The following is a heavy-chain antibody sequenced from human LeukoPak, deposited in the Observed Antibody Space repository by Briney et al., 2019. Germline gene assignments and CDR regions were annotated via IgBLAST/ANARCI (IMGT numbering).Heavy chain of an antibody. CDR3: ASARVVEVLATPTALDY. J-gene: IGHJ4*02. Sequence: PGRSLRLSCAASGFTFSSYAMHWVRQAPGKRLEWVAIISYDGSDTYYTDSVKGRFTISRDNSKNTLYLQMNSLRAEDTAVYYCASARVVEVLATPTALDYWGQGTLVTVSS. V-gene: IGHV3-30-3*01. CDR2: ISYDGSDT. CDR1: GFTFSSYA. D-gene: IGHD2-15*01.